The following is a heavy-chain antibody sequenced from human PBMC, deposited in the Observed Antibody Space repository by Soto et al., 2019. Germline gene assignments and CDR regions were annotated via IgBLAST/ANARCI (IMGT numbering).Heavy chain of an antibody. CDR1: GGSISSYY. CDR2: IFYSEST. D-gene: IGHD6-13*01. V-gene: IGHV4-59*08. J-gene: IGHJ4*02. Sequence: QVQLQESGPGLVKPSETLSLTCTVSGGSISSYYWSWIRQPPGKGLEWIGYIFYSESTNYNPSLKSRVTISVDTSKNQFSLKLSSVTAADTAVYYCARRYSSSLDFWGQGTLVTVSS. CDR3: ARRYSSSLDF.